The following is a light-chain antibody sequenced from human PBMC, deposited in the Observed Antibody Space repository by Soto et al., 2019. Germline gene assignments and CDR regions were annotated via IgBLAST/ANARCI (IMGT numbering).Light chain of an antibody. Sequence: EIVLTQSPGTLSLSPGERATLSCRASQSVSSSYLAWYQQKPGQAPRLLIYGASSRATDIPDRFRGSGSGTEFTRTIAILEPEDLEVYYCQQYGSSPFTFGGGTKVEIK. J-gene: IGKJ4*01. CDR2: GAS. V-gene: IGKV3-20*01. CDR1: QSVSSSY. CDR3: QQYGSSPFT.